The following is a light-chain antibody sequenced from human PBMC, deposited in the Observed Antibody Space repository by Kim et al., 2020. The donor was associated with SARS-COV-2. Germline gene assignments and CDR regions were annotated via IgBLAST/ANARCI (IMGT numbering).Light chain of an antibody. CDR1: SSDVGSYNL. J-gene: IGLJ3*02. Sequence: GQSITISCTGTSSDVGSYNLVSWYQQLPGKAPKLMIYEVSKRPSGVSNRFSGSKSGNTASLTISGLQAEDEADYYCCSYAGSSTWVFGGGTQLTVL. CDR2: EVS. V-gene: IGLV2-23*02. CDR3: CSYAGSSTWV.